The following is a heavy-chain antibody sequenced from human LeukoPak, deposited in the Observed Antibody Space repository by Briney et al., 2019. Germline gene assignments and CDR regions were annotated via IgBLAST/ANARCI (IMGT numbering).Heavy chain of an antibody. J-gene: IGHJ4*02. CDR2: ISGSGGGT. D-gene: IGHD2-2*01. CDR1: GCTFSSYA. Sequence: HPGGSLRLSCAASGCTFSSYAMSWVRQAPGKGLEWVSAISGSGGGTYYADSVKGRFTNSRDNAKNSLYLQMNSLRAEDTAVYYCANHLACGSTHCPPFDYWGQGTLVTVSS. V-gene: IGHV3-23*01. CDR3: ANHLACGSTHCPPFDY.